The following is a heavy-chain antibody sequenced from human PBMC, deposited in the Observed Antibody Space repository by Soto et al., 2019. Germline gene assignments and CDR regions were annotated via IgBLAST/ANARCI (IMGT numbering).Heavy chain of an antibody. CDR1: GGPFNNHA. D-gene: IGHD4-17*01. Sequence: QVQLVQSGAEVKKPGSSVKVSCKTSGGPFNNHAINWVRQAPGQGLEWVGLVIPTLATADYAQKFQGRVTMTADEVTNTAYMELSSLRSDDTGVYYCASDYGEIDAFDIWGQGRLGTVSS. V-gene: IGHV1-69*01. CDR2: VIPTLATA. J-gene: IGHJ3*02. CDR3: ASDYGEIDAFDI.